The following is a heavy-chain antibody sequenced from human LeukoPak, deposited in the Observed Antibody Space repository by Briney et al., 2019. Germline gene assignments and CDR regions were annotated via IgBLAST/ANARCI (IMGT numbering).Heavy chain of an antibody. V-gene: IGHV3-21*01. CDR1: GFTFSSYS. D-gene: IGHD3-10*01. Sequence: PGGSLRLSCAASGFTFSSYSMNWVRQAPGKGLEWVSSISSSSSYIYYADSVKGRFTISRDNAKNSLYLQMNGLRAEDTAVYYCATVRGVIWDYWGQGTLVTVSS. J-gene: IGHJ4*02. CDR2: ISSSSSYI. CDR3: ATVRGVIWDY.